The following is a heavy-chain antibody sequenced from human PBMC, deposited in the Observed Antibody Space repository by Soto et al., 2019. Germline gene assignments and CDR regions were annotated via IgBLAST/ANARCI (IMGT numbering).Heavy chain of an antibody. CDR1: GGTFSSYS. J-gene: IGHJ4*02. CDR3: ASDGGRHSGGIDY. D-gene: IGHD1-26*01. V-gene: IGHV1-69*01. Sequence: QVQLVQSGAVVKKPGSSVKVSCKASGGTFSSYSINWVRQAPGQGLEWMGEIIPIFGTANYPQKFQGRVTITAEESTRTAYMAPSSLRSEDTAVYYCASDGGRHSGGIDYWGQGTLVTVSS. CDR2: IIPIFGTA.